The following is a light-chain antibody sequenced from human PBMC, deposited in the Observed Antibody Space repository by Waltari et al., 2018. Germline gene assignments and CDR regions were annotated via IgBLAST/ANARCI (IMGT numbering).Light chain of an antibody. Sequence: SSVLTQDPAVSVALGQTVRITCQGDSLRRYYASWYQQRPAQAPFLVLYGHDNRPSVIPDRFSGSTSGNTASLTITRAQAEDAGVYYCLSRDSSSTRVFGGGTTLTV. CDR1: SLRRYY. CDR2: GHD. J-gene: IGLJ3*02. CDR3: LSRDSSSTRV. V-gene: IGLV3-19*01.